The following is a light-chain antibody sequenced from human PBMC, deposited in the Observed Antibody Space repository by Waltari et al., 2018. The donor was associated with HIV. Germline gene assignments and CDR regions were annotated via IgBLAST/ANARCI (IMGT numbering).Light chain of an antibody. CDR3: VLYMGSGIWV. Sequence: QTVVTQEPSFSVSPGGTVTLTCGLSSGSVSTSYYPSWYQQTPGRAPPPLISEPTPRAFGAPVRFSGSSLGNKAALTSTGAQADDECDYYGVLYMGSGIWVFGGGTKLTVL. CDR2: EPT. CDR1: SGSVSTSYY. V-gene: IGLV8-61*01. J-gene: IGLJ3*02.